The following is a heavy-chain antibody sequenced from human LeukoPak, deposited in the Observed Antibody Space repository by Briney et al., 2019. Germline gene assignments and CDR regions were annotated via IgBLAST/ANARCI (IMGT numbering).Heavy chain of an antibody. Sequence: GASVKVSCKASGYTFTGYYMLWVRQAPGQGLEWMGWINPNSGGTNYAQKFQGRVTMTRDTSISTAYMELSRLRSDDTAVYYCARDREVAVLRFLEYADYWGQGTLVTVSS. CDR2: INPNSGGT. D-gene: IGHD3-3*01. CDR3: ARDREVAVLRFLEYADY. J-gene: IGHJ4*02. CDR1: GYTFTGYY. V-gene: IGHV1-2*02.